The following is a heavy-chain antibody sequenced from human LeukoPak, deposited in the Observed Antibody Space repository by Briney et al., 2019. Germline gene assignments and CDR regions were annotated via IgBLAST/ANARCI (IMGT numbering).Heavy chain of an antibody. CDR2: IYTSGST. D-gene: IGHD2-2*02. Sequence: SQTLSLTCTVSGGSNSSGSYYWSWIRQPAGKGLEWIGRIYTSGSTNYNPSLKSRVTISVDTSKNQFSLKLSSVTAADTAVYYCARGAVVVPAAISRDWFDPWGQGTLVTVSS. CDR3: ARGAVVVPAAISRDWFDP. J-gene: IGHJ5*02. CDR1: GGSNSSGSYY. V-gene: IGHV4-61*02.